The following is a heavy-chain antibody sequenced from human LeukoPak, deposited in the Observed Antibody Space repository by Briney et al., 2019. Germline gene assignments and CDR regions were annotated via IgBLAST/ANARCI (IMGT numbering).Heavy chain of an antibody. CDR1: GGSISSSNYH. Sequence: SETLSLTCTVSGGSISSSNYHWGWIRQHPGKGLEWIGYIYYSGSTFYNPSLMSRVTISLDTSKNQFSLKLSSVTDADTAVYYCARYYGGTMYGMDVWGQGTTVTVSS. CDR2: IYYSGST. J-gene: IGHJ6*02. CDR3: ARYYGGTMYGMDV. V-gene: IGHV4-31*03. D-gene: IGHD4-23*01.